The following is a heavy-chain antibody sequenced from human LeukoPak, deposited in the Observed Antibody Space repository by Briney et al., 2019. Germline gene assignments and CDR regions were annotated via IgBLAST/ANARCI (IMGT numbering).Heavy chain of an antibody. V-gene: IGHV3-21*01. CDR3: ARNGIQEHKYSSSSEGYYYYYMDV. J-gene: IGHJ6*03. D-gene: IGHD6-6*01. Sequence: GGSLRLSCAASGFTFSSYSMNWVRQAPGKGLEWVSSISSSSSYIYYADSVKGRFTISRDNAKNSLYLQMNSLRAEDTAVYYCARNGIQEHKYSSSSEGYYYYYMDVWGKGTTVTVSS. CDR1: GFTFSSYS. CDR2: ISSSSSYI.